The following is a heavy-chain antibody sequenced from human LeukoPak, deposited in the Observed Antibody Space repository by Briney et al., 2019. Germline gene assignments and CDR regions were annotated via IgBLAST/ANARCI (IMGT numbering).Heavy chain of an antibody. Sequence: PGGSLRLSCAASGFTFSSYAMHWVRQAPGKGLEWVAVISYDGSNKYYADSVKGRFTISRDNSKNTLYLQMNSLRAEDTAVYYCARVLGIYYYDSSGPTGMDVWGQGTTVTVSS. CDR3: ARVLGIYYYDSSGPTGMDV. CDR2: ISYDGSNK. J-gene: IGHJ6*02. D-gene: IGHD3-22*01. V-gene: IGHV3-30-3*01. CDR1: GFTFSSYA.